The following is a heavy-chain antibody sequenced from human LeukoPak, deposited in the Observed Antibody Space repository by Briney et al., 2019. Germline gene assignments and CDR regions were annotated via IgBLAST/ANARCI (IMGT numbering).Heavy chain of an antibody. CDR1: GFTFSSYA. CDR2: ISYDGNNK. Sequence: GRSLRLSCAASGFTFSSYAIHWVRQAPGKGLEWVAVISYDGNNKNYADSVEGRFTISRDNSKNTLYLQMNSLRAEDTAVYYCAKDHCSSTSCPQGAFDIWGQGTMVTVSS. V-gene: IGHV3-30-3*01. D-gene: IGHD2-2*01. CDR3: AKDHCSSTSCPQGAFDI. J-gene: IGHJ3*02.